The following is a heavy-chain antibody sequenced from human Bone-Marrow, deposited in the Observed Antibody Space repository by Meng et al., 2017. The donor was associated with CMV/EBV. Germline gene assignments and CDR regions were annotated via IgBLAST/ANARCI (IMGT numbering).Heavy chain of an antibody. CDR1: CSSYA. Sequence: CSSYAISCVRQAPGQGLEWMGVIIPILGIANYAQKFQGRVTITADKSTSTAYMELSSLRSEDTAVYYCARAREGGYCSSTSCYTFGYWGQGTLVTVSS. CDR2: IIPILGIA. CDR3: ARAREGGYCSSTSCYTFGY. V-gene: IGHV1-69*10. J-gene: IGHJ4*02. D-gene: IGHD2-2*02.